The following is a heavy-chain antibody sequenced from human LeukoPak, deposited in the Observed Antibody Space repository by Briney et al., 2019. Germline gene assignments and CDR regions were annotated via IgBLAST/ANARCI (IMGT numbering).Heavy chain of an antibody. Sequence: SETLSLTCTVSSGSISSSSYYWGWIRQPPGKGLKWIGSIYYSGSTYYNPSLKSRVTISVDTSKNQFSLKLSSVTAADTAVYYCARGLLPGIAAAGFRYWGQGTLVTVSS. J-gene: IGHJ4*02. CDR2: IYYSGST. CDR1: SGSISSSSYY. CDR3: ARGLLPGIAAAGFRY. D-gene: IGHD6-13*01. V-gene: IGHV4-39*07.